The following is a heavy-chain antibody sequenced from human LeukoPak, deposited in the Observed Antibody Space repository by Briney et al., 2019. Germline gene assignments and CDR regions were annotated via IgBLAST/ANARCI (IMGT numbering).Heavy chain of an antibody. CDR3: ARATQWLENNWFDP. Sequence: ASVKVSCKASGYTFTGYYMHWVRQAPGQGLEWMGWINPNSGGTNYAQKFQGRVTMTRDTSISTAYMELSRPRSDDTAVYYCARATQWLENNWFDPWGQGTLVTVSS. J-gene: IGHJ5*02. CDR2: INPNSGGT. V-gene: IGHV1-2*02. D-gene: IGHD6-19*01. CDR1: GYTFTGYY.